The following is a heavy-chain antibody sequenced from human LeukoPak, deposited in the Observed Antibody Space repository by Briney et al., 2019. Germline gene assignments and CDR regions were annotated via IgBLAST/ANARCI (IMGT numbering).Heavy chain of an antibody. D-gene: IGHD5-24*01. CDR1: AFTVSSNY. V-gene: IGHV3-53*01. J-gene: IGHJ3*02. CDR3: AAEMATILSLRLDPDTRKPRAFNI. Sequence: GGSLRRSGAASAFTVSSNYMSCVRQTPGKGLGRVSVIYSAVSTYYAYSVKSRFTISRDNSKNTLYLQMNSLRAEDTAVYYCAAEMATILSLRLDPDTRKPRAFNIWGQGTMVTVSS. CDR2: IYSAVST.